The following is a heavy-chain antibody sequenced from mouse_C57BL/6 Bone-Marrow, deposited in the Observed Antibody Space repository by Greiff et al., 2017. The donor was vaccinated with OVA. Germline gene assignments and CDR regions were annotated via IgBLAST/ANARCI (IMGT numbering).Heavy chain of an antibody. V-gene: IGHV1-4*01. J-gene: IGHJ2*01. Sequence: VQLQQSGAELARPGASVKMSCKASGYTFTSYTMHWVKQRPGQGLEWIGYINPSRGYPKYNQKFKDKATLTEANYSSTAYMQMSSQTSEDSAVYYCARTGGVDYWGQGTTLTVSS. D-gene: IGHD4-1*01. CDR3: ARTGGVDY. CDR1: GYTFTSYT. CDR2: INPSRGYP.